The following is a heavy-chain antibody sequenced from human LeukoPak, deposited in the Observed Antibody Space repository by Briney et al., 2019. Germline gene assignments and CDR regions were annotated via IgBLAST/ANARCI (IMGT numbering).Heavy chain of an antibody. Sequence: GGSLRLSCAASGFTFSSYAMSWVRQAPGKGLERVSAISGSGGSTYYADSVKGRFTISRDNSKDTLYLQMNSLRAEDTAVYYCAKEERVAGYFDYWGQGTLVTVSS. CDR3: AKEERVAGYFDY. D-gene: IGHD6-19*01. CDR2: ISGSGGST. V-gene: IGHV3-23*01. J-gene: IGHJ4*02. CDR1: GFTFSSYA.